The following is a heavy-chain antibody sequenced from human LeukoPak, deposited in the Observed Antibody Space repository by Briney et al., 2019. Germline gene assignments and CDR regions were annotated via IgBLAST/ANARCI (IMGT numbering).Heavy chain of an antibody. V-gene: IGHV4-34*01. D-gene: IGHD2-2*01. Sequence: PSETLSLTCAVYGGSFSGYYWSWIRQPPGKGLEWTGEINHSGSTNYNPSLKSRVTISVDTSKNQFSLKLSSVTAADTAVYYCARAYCSSTSCFPFDYWGQGTLVTVSS. CDR2: INHSGST. J-gene: IGHJ4*02. CDR3: ARAYCSSTSCFPFDY. CDR1: GGSFSGYY.